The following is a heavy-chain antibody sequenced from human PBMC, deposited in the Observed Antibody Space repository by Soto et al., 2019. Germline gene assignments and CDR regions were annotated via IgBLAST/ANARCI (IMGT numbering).Heavy chain of an antibody. CDR3: GDLDGSYFGIDV. CDR2: IKSKADGETI. Sequence: EVQLVASGGGLVKPGGSLRLSCGASKVTAWMSWVRQAPGKGLEWVGRIKSKADGETIDYAAPVQGRITISRDDSKDMVYLEMNSLKIEDTAVYSCGDLDGSYFGIDVWGQGPTATVSS. J-gene: IGHJ6*02. D-gene: IGHD3-10*01. V-gene: IGHV3-15*01. CDR1: KVTAW.